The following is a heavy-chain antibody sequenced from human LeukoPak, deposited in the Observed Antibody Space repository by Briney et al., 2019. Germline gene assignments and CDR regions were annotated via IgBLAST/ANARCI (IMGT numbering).Heavy chain of an antibody. D-gene: IGHD6-13*01. Sequence: PSETLSLTCTVSGGSISSSSYYWGWIRHPPGKGLEWLGSIYYSGSTYYNPSLKSRATISVDTSKNQFSLKLSSVTAADTAVYYCARPGYSRDHDAFDIWGQGTMVTVSS. V-gene: IGHV4-39*01. CDR1: GGSISSSSYY. CDR3: ARPGYSRDHDAFDI. CDR2: IYYSGST. J-gene: IGHJ3*02.